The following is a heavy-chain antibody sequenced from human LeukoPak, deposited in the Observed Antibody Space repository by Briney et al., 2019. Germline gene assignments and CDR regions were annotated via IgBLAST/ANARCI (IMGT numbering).Heavy chain of an antibody. CDR2: IRGDESKT. Sequence: GGSLRLSCAASGFTFSTYWMHWVRQAPGKGLVWVSGIRGDESKTTYADSVKGRFTISRDNAKNTLYLQMNSLTAEDTAVYSCARDTASAFDYWGQGPLVTVSS. D-gene: IGHD2-21*02. CDR3: ARDTASAFDY. J-gene: IGHJ4*02. CDR1: GFTFSTYW. V-gene: IGHV3-74*01.